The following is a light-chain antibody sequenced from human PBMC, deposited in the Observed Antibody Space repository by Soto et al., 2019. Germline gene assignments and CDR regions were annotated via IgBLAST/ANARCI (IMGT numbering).Light chain of an antibody. CDR2: GAS. CDR1: QSVSSNY. V-gene: IGKV3-20*01. Sequence: EIVLTQSPGTLSLSPGERATLSCRASQSVSSNYLAWYQQKPCQAPRLLIYGASSRATGIPDRFSGSGSGTDCTLTISRLEPEDFAVYYCQQYGSSPFTFGPGTKVDIK. J-gene: IGKJ3*01. CDR3: QQYGSSPFT.